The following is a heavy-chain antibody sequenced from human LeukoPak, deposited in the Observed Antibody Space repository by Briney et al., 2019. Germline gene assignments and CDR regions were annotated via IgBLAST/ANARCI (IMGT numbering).Heavy chain of an antibody. D-gene: IGHD1-26*01. CDR3: ARTQSQIRSYRYYFAY. CDR1: GGSVGRGGYY. J-gene: IGHJ4*02. Sequence: SETLSLTCTVSGGSVGRGGYYWSWIRQPPGGGLEWIGDIYDIRNTNYNPSLKSRVTMSLHQSKNKFSLKLNSVTAPDTAVHYCARTQSQIRSYRYYFAYWGQGTLVTVSS. CDR2: IYDIRNT. V-gene: IGHV4-61*08.